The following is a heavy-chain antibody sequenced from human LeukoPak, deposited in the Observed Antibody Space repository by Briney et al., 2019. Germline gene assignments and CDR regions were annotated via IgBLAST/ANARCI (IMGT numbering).Heavy chain of an antibody. CDR1: GGSFSGYY. CDR3: ARGRAAAGTSHPWFDP. V-gene: IGHV4-34*01. D-gene: IGHD6-13*01. Sequence: SETLSLTCAVYGGSFSGYYWSWVRQPPGKGLEWIGEIVHSGSTNYNPSLKSRVTISVRTSKNQFSLKLSSVTAADTAVYYCARGRAAAGTSHPWFDPWGQGTLVTVSS. CDR2: IVHSGST. J-gene: IGHJ5*02.